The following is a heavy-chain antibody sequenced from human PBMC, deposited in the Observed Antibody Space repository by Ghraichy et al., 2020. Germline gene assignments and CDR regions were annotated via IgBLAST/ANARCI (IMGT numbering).Heavy chain of an antibody. Sequence: GGSLRLSCAASGFTFSSYAMRWVRQAPGKGLEWVADISGSGGSPYYADSVKGRFTISRDISKNTLYLQMNTLRAEDTAVYYCAKAVGADRPYYFDYWGQGTLVTVSS. J-gene: IGHJ4*02. CDR3: AKAVGADRPYYFDY. CDR1: GFTFSSYA. D-gene: IGHD1-26*01. V-gene: IGHV3-23*01. CDR2: ISGSGGSP.